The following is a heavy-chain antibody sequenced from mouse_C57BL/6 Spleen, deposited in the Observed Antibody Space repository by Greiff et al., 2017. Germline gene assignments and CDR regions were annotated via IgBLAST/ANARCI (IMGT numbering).Heavy chain of an antibody. V-gene: IGHV5-17*01. CDR3: AREYYYGSDY. D-gene: IGHD1-1*01. CDR2: ISSGSSTI. Sequence: EVKLVESGGGLVKPGGSLKLSCAASGFTFSDYGMHWVRQAPEKGLEWVAYISSGSSTIYYADTVKGRFTISRDNAKNTLFLQMTSLRSEDTAMYYCAREYYYGSDYWGQGTTLTVSS. J-gene: IGHJ2*01. CDR1: GFTFSDYG.